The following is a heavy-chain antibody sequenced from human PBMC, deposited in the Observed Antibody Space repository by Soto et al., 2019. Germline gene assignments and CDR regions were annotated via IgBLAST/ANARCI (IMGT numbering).Heavy chain of an antibody. CDR1: EFTFSNYA. V-gene: IGHV3-23*01. CDR2: ISSSGGST. CDR3: AKAPSGAAGTFGGMDV. J-gene: IGHJ6*02. D-gene: IGHD6-13*01. Sequence: GGSLRLSCAASEFTFSNYAMSWVRQAPGKGLEWVSGISSSGGSTYYADSVKGRFTISRDNAKNSLYLQMNSLRAEDTALYYCAKAPSGAAGTFGGMDVWGQGTTVTVSS.